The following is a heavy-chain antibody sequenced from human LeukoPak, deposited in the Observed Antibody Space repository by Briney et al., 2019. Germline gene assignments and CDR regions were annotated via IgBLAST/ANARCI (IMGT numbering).Heavy chain of an antibody. D-gene: IGHD2-21*02. CDR2: ISGSGGST. CDR3: ARAGVTATCAPDY. Sequence: GGSLRLSCAASGFIFSNYGMNWVRQAPGKGLEWVSGISGSGGSTYFADSVKGRFTISRDNSKSTLYLQMNSLRAEYTAVYYCARAGVTATCAPDYWGQGTLVTVSS. J-gene: IGHJ4*02. V-gene: IGHV3-23*01. CDR1: GFIFSNYG.